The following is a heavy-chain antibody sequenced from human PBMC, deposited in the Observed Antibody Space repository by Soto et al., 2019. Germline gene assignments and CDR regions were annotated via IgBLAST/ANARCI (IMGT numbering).Heavy chain of an antibody. Sequence: SETLSLTCTVSGGSISSYYWSWIRQPPGKGLEWIGYIYYSGSTNYNPSLKSRVTISVDTSKNQFSLKLSSVTAADTAVYYCARLTTDWYSYWGRGALVTVSS. J-gene: IGHJ4*02. V-gene: IGHV4-59*01. CDR1: GGSISSYY. D-gene: IGHD1-26*01. CDR3: ARLTTDWYSY. CDR2: IYYSGST.